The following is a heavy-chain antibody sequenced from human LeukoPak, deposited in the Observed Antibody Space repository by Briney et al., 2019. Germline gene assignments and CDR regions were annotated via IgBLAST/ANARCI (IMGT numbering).Heavy chain of an antibody. D-gene: IGHD2-21*02. CDR3: ARHFIGLPPWD. Sequence: SETLSLTCTVSGYSISSGYYWGWIRQPPGKGLEWIGSIYHSGSTYYNPSLKSRVTISVDTSKNQFSLKLSSVTAADTAIYYCARHFIGLPPWDWGQGILVTVSS. CDR2: IYHSGST. CDR1: GYSISSGYY. V-gene: IGHV4-38-2*02. J-gene: IGHJ4*02.